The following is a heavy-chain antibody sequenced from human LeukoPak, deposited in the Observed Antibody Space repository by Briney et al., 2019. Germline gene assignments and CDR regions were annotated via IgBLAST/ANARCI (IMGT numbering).Heavy chain of an antibody. CDR3: ARAGDLGDNNNSWVCFDR. V-gene: IGHV3-66*01. CDR2: LYSCGST. CDR1: GLTVSSNY. J-gene: IGHJ5*02. D-gene: IGHD6-13*01. Sequence: GGSPRLSCTASGLTVSSNYMSWVRQAPGKGLEWVSVLYSCGSTYNAGSVKGRFTISRDNSKNTLYLQMNSLRAEDTAVYYCARAGDLGDNNNSWVCFDRCGQGTLVTVSS.